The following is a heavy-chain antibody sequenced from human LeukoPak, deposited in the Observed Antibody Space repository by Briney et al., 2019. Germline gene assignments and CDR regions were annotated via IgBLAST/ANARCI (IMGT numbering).Heavy chain of an antibody. D-gene: IGHD3-9*01. V-gene: IGHV3-7*03. CDR2: IKQDGSQK. J-gene: IGHJ4*02. CDR3: AKDRVHYDVLTAPDY. Sequence: GGSLRLSCAVSGFTFSTYWMSWVRQAPGKGLEWVANIKQDGSQKYYVHSVKGRFTISRDNAKNSLYLQMNSLRAEDTAVYYCAKDRVHYDVLTAPDYWGQGTLVTVSS. CDR1: GFTFSTYW.